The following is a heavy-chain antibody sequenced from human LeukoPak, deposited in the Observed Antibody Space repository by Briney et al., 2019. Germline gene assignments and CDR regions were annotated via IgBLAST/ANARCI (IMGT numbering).Heavy chain of an antibody. J-gene: IGHJ4*02. D-gene: IGHD4-17*01. CDR2: IKSKTDGGTT. CDR3: TTDSYGEAVGAWLWYFDY. V-gene: IGHV3-15*01. CDR1: GFTFSNAW. Sequence: GGSLRLSCAASGFTFSNAWMSWVRQAPGKGLEWVGRIKSKTDGGTTDYAAPVKGRFTISRDDSKNTLYLQMNSLKTEDTAVYYCTTDSYGEAVGAWLWYFDYWGQGTLVTVSS.